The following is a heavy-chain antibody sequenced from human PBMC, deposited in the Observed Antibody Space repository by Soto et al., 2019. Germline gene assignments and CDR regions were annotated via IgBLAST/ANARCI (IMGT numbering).Heavy chain of an antibody. J-gene: IGHJ6*03. D-gene: IGHD3-10*01. V-gene: IGHV1-69*08. Sequence: QVQLVQSGPAVKKSGSSVKVSCKLSGGTFTSDTISWLRLAPGQGLEWMGRIVAIRGTGYYAQKFQGRVTITENSSTNTGYMELSSLTSEDTAIYYGAREEGSYNMGTFPFYSIDVWGNGTTVTVSS. CDR3: AREEGSYNMGTFPFYSIDV. CDR1: GGTFTSDT. CDR2: IVAIRGTG.